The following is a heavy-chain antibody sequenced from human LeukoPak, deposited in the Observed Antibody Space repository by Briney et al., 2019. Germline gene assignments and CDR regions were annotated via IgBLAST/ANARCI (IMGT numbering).Heavy chain of an antibody. Sequence: PGRSLRLSCAASGFTFSSYAMHWVRQAPGKGLEWVSYISSSSSTIYYADSVKGRFTISRDNAKNSLYLQMNSLRAEDTAVYYCARDRDYGGPDGFDYWGQGTLVTVSS. V-gene: IGHV3-48*04. CDR2: ISSSSSTI. J-gene: IGHJ4*02. D-gene: IGHD4-17*01. CDR1: GFTFSSYA. CDR3: ARDRDYGGPDGFDY.